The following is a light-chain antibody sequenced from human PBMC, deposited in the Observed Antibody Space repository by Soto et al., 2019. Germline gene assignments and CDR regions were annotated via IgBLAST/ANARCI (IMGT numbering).Light chain of an antibody. J-gene: IGLJ2*01. CDR1: SSDVGGYNY. CDR2: EVS. CDR3: SSYAGSNNYVV. V-gene: IGLV2-8*01. Sequence: QSVLTQPPSASGSPGQSVTISCTGTSSDVGGYNYVSWYQQHPGKAHKLMIYEVSKRPSGVPDRFSGSKSGNTASLTVSGLQAEDEAEYYCSSYAGSNNYVVFGGGTKLTVL.